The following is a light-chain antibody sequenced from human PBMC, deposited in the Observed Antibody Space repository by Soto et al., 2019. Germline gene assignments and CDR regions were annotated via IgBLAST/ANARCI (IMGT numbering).Light chain of an antibody. CDR1: GRDIGAYNY. V-gene: IGLV2-14*01. CDR2: EVE. Sequence: QSVLTQPASVSGSPGQSITISCTGSGRDIGAYNYVSWYQQHPGKAPKLIIYEVENRPSGVSNRFSASKSAFTASLTISGLQAGDGADYYCSSYTTSYFYVFGPGTKVTVL. J-gene: IGLJ1*01. CDR3: SSYTTSYFYV.